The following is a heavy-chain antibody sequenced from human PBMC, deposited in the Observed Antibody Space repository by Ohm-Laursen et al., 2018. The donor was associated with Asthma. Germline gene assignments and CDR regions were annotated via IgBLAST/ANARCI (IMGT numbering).Heavy chain of an antibody. Sequence: TLSLTCSVSGASVGSGSSFWSWIRQPPGKGLEWIGYIHDSGNTQYNPSLKSRVTISLDTSKRQFSLSLNSASAADTAVYYCARGVVSRTTPNWFDPWGQGTLVTVSS. J-gene: IGHJ5*02. CDR1: GASVGSGSSF. V-gene: IGHV4-61*01. CDR3: ARGVVSRTTPNWFDP. D-gene: IGHD2/OR15-2a*01. CDR2: IHDSGNT.